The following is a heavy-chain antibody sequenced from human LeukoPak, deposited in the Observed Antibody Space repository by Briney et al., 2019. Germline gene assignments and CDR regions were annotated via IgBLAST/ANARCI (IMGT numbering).Heavy chain of an antibody. CDR1: GGSISSSSYY. D-gene: IGHD1-26*01. CDR2: IYYSGST. CDR3: ARLGAIRYYYYGMDV. V-gene: IGHV4-39*01. Sequence: SETLSLTCTVSGGSISSSSYYWGWIRQPPGKGLEWIGSIYYSGSTYYNPSLKSRVTISVDTSKNQFSLKLSSVTAAGTAVYYCARLGAIRYYYYGMDVWGQGTTVTVSS. J-gene: IGHJ6*02.